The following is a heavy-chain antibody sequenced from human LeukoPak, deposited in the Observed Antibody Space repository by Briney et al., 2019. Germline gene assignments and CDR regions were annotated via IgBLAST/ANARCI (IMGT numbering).Heavy chain of an antibody. V-gene: IGHV3-7*03. Sequence: GGSLRLSCATSGFTFSTYWVSWVRQAPGKGLEWVANIKQDGSETYYADSVKGRFTIFRDNAKNTLYLQMNSLRAEDTAVYYCARGGYCSSTSCYNHAFDIWGQGTMVTVSS. D-gene: IGHD2-2*02. J-gene: IGHJ3*02. CDR3: ARGGYCSSTSCYNHAFDI. CDR1: GFTFSTYW. CDR2: IKQDGSET.